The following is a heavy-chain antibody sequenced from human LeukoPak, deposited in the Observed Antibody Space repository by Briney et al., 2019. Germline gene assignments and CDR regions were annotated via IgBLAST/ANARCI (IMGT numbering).Heavy chain of an antibody. CDR1: GFTFSGSA. CDR3: TTEETHPKRGGLDP. J-gene: IGHJ5*02. V-gene: IGHV3-73*01. D-gene: IGHD3-10*01. Sequence: GGSLRLSCAASGFTFSGSAMHWVRQASGKGLEWVGRIRSKANSYATAYAASVKGRFTISRDDSKNTAYLQMNSLKTEDTAVYYCTTEETHPKRGGLDPWGQGTLVTVSS. CDR2: IRSKANSYAT.